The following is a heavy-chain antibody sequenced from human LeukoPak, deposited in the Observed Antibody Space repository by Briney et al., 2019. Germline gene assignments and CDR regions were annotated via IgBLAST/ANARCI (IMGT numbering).Heavy chain of an antibody. CDR3: ARDPRGTNGLIDY. CDR1: GFTFSSYG. J-gene: IGHJ4*02. Sequence: PGGSLRLSCAASGFTFSSYGMNWVRQAPGKGLEWVSSISSSSSYIYYADSVKGRFTISRDNAKNSLYLQMNSLRAEDTAVYYWARDPRGTNGLIDYWGQGTLVTVSS. D-gene: IGHD2-8*01. CDR2: ISSSSSYI. V-gene: IGHV3-21*01.